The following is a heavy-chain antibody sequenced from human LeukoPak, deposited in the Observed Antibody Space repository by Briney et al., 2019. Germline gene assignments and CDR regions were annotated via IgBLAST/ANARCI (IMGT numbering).Heavy chain of an antibody. Sequence: SETLSLTCAVYGGSFSGYYWSWIRQPPGKGLEWIGEINHSGSTNYNPSLKSRVTISVDTSKNQFSLKLSSVTAADTAVYYCARGVQNERWLVTNFDYWGQGTLVTVSS. D-gene: IGHD6-19*01. V-gene: IGHV4-34*01. J-gene: IGHJ4*02. CDR2: INHSGST. CDR1: GGSFSGYY. CDR3: ARGVQNERWLVTNFDY.